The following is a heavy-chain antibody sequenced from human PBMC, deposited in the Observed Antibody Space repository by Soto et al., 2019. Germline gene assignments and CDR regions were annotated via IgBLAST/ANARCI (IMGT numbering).Heavy chain of an antibody. D-gene: IGHD2-2*01. CDR1: GFSLSTRDVG. J-gene: IGHJ4*02. V-gene: IGHV2-5*02. CDR3: AHCRGGVASF. CDR2: VYWDDSK. Sequence: QITLNESGPTLVKPTQTLTLTCTFSGFSLSTRDVGVGWIRQPPGEALEWLGVVYWDDSKTYSPSLESRLTITKDTSKNQVVLRMTKMDPVDIATYYCAHCRGGVASFWGQGTLVTVSS.